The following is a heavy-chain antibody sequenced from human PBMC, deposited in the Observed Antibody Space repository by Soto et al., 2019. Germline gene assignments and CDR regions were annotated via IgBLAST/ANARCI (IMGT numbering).Heavy chain of an antibody. Sequence: QLQLQESGPGLVKPSETLSLTCTVSGGSISSSSFHSGWIRQPPGKGLGWIGSIYYSGSTYYSPSLKSRVTISVDTSKYQSSLKLSSVTAADTAVYYCARRERAAGTDWWFDPWGQGTLVTVSS. V-gene: IGHV4-39*01. CDR2: IYYSGST. D-gene: IGHD6-13*01. CDR3: ARRERAAGTDWWFDP. CDR1: GGSISSSSFH. J-gene: IGHJ5*02.